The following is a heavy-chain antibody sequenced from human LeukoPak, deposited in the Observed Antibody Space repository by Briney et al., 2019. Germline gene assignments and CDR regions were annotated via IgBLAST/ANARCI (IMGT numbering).Heavy chain of an antibody. CDR3: ASNYYYDSSGYYWNAFDI. CDR1: GGSISSYY. V-gene: IGHV4-59*01. D-gene: IGHD3-22*01. CDR2: IYYSGST. Sequence: SETLSLTCTVSGGSISSYYWSWIRQPPGKGLEWIGYIYYSGSTNYNPSLKSRVTISVDTSKNQCSLKLSSVTAADTAVYYCASNYYYDSSGYYWNAFDIWGQGTMVTVSS. J-gene: IGHJ3*02.